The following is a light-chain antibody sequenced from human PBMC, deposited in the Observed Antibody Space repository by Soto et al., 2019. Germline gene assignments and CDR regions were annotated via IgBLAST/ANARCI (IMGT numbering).Light chain of an antibody. J-gene: IGLJ1*01. Sequence: QSALTQPASVSGSPGQSITLSCTGTNSDVGSYNLVSWYQQRPGKAPKLIISGGSKRPSGISIRFSGSKSGNAASLTISRLQAEDEADYYCCSYAGSSTDVFGTGTKVTVL. V-gene: IGLV2-23*01. CDR1: NSDVGSYNL. CDR2: GGS. CDR3: CSYAGSSTDV.